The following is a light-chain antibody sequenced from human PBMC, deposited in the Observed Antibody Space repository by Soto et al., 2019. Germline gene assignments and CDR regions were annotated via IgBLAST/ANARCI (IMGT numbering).Light chain of an antibody. Sequence: QSALTQPASVSGAPGQTITISCTGTRSDAGGYSDVSWYQQHPAKAPKLIIFDDNHPPSGISHRFSGSESGSTASLTISGLQAEDEADYYCRSYTGLSALWVFGGGTKLTVL. V-gene: IGLV2-14*03. CDR2: DDN. CDR1: RSDAGGYSD. CDR3: RSYTGLSALWV. J-gene: IGLJ3*02.